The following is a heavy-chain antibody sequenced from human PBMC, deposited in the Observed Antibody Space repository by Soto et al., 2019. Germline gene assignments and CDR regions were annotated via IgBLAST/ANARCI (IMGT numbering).Heavy chain of an antibody. D-gene: IGHD2-2*01. Sequence: GGSLRLSCAASGFTFSNAWMSWVRQAPGKGLEWVGRIKSKTDGGTTDYAAPVKGRFTISRDDSKNTLYLQMNSLKTEDTAVYYCTTALTYCSSTSCYRFDYWGQGTLVTVSS. J-gene: IGHJ4*02. CDR1: GFTFSNAW. CDR2: IKSKTDGGTT. V-gene: IGHV3-15*01. CDR3: TTALTYCSSTSCYRFDY.